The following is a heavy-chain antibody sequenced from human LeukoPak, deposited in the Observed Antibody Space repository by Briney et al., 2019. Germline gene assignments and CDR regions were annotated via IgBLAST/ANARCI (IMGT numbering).Heavy chain of an antibody. CDR1: GFTFRTYA. CDR2: ITGNGGST. Sequence: GGSLRLSCAASGFTFRTYAMTWVRQAPGKGLEWVSSITGNGGSTYYADSVKGRFTISRDNSKNTLCLQMDSLRAEDTAVYHCARDSGSYLQPTDYWGQGTLVTVSS. D-gene: IGHD1-26*01. V-gene: IGHV3-23*01. J-gene: IGHJ4*02. CDR3: ARDSGSYLQPTDY.